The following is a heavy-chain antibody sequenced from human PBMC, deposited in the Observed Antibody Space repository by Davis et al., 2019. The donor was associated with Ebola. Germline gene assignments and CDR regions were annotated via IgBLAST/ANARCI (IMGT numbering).Heavy chain of an antibody. Sequence: GGSLRLSCKGSGYSFTSYWISWVRQMPGKGLEWMGRIDPSDSYTNYSPSFQGHVIISADKSISTAYLQWSSLKASDTAMYYCARTSGSYFISTDYWGQGTLVTVSS. CDR1: GYSFTSYW. V-gene: IGHV5-10-1*01. CDR2: IDPSDSYT. D-gene: IGHD1-26*01. CDR3: ARTSGSYFISTDY. J-gene: IGHJ4*02.